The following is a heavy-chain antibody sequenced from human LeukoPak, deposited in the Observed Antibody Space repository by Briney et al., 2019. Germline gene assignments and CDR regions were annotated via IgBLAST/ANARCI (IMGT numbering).Heavy chain of an antibody. CDR2: ISSSSRYI. CDR3: ARRAATERGHSYGLDY. Sequence: GGSLRLSCAASGFTFSNSSMNWVRQAPGKGLEWVSSISSSSRYIYYADSMTGRFTISRDNAKNSLYLQMHSLRAEDTAMYYCARRAATERGHSYGLDYWGQGTLVTVSS. CDR1: GFTFSNSS. J-gene: IGHJ4*02. V-gene: IGHV3-21*01. D-gene: IGHD5-18*01.